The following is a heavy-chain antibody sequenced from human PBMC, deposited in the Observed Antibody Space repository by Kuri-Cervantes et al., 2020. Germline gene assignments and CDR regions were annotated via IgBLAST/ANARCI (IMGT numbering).Heavy chain of an antibody. D-gene: IGHD6-13*01. CDR1: GGSISSSSYY. CDR3: ARASSSWYGDYYYYYGMDV. J-gene: IGHJ6*02. CDR2: IYYSGST. V-gene: IGHV4-39*07. Sequence: GSLRLSCTVSGGSISSSSYYWGWIRQPPGKGLEWIGSIYYSGSTYYNPSLKSRVTISVDTSKNQFSLKLSSVTAADTAVYYCARASSSWYGDYYYYYGMDVWGQGTTVTVSS.